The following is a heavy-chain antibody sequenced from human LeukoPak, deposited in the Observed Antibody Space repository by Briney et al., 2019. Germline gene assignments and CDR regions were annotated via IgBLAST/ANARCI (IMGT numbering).Heavy chain of an antibody. CDR1: GFTFSNSW. V-gene: IGHV3-15*01. J-gene: IGHJ4*02. D-gene: IGHD3-16*01. CDR2: IRSKTDGGTA. CDR3: TTDYSFAISPPRNYLHY. Sequence: TTGGSLRLSCAASGFTFSNSWMTWVRQAPGKGLEWVGRIRSKTDGGTADYAAPVQGRFTISRDDSKNTVYLQMNSLESEDTAVYYCTTDYSFAISPPRNYLHYWVQGTLVTVSS.